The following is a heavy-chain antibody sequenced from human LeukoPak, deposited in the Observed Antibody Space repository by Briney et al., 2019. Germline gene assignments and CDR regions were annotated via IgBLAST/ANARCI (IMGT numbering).Heavy chain of an antibody. V-gene: IGHV3-23*01. CDR1: GFTVSSNY. CDR2: ISGSGGST. CDR3: AKDLAYSSSSPFDY. Sequence: GGSLRLSCAASGFTVSSNYMSWVRQAPGKGLEWVSAISGSGGSTYYADSVKGRFTISRDNSKNTLYLQMNSLRAEDTAVYYCAKDLAYSSSSPFDYWGQGTLVTVSS. D-gene: IGHD6-6*01. J-gene: IGHJ4*02.